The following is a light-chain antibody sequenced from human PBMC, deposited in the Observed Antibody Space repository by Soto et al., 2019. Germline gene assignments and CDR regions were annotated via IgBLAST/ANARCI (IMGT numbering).Light chain of an antibody. CDR2: AAS. CDR1: QNIRNY. J-gene: IGKJ1*01. Sequence: DIQMTQSPSSLSASVGDRVTITCRASQNIRNYLNWYQQKPGKAPNLLIYAASTLRSGVQARFSGSGSGTDFTLTISSLQPEDVGTFYCQQSYSNSPWTFGPGTKVYSK. V-gene: IGKV1-39*01. CDR3: QQSYSNSPWT.